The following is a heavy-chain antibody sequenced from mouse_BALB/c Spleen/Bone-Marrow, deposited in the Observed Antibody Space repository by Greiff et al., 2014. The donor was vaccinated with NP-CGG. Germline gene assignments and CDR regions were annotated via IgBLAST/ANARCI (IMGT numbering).Heavy chain of an antibody. Sequence: EVQGVESGPELVKPGASVKMSCKASGYTFISYVMHWVEQKPGQGLEWIGYINPYNDGTKYNEKFKGKATLTSDKSSSTAYMELSSLTSEDSAVYYCAREGVDYFDYWGQGTTLTVSS. CDR2: INPYNDGT. CDR3: AREGVDYFDY. V-gene: IGHV1-14*01. J-gene: IGHJ2*01. CDR1: GYTFISYV.